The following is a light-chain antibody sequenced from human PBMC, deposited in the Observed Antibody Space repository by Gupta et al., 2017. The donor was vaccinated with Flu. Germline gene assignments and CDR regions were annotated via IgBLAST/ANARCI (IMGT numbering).Light chain of an antibody. CDR3: QQEDHTPVT. V-gene: IGKV4-1*01. CDR2: WAS. CDR1: QCGVYNKNYNY. Sequence: VSLCERAPINCNTSQCGVYNKNYNYVAWYQQKPGQPPTLLISWASTRESGVPDSFSGRGSGTDFTLTISSLQAEDVAVYYCQQEDHTPVTFGRGTKVDI. J-gene: IGKJ4*01.